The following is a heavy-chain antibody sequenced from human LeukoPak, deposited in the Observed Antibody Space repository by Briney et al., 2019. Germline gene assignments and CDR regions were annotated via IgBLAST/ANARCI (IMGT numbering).Heavy chain of an antibody. Sequence: PGGSLRLFCAASGFTFSSYAMSWVRQAPGKGLEWVSAISGSGGSTYYADSVKGRFTISRDNSKNTLYLQMNSLRAEDTAVYYCAKESTFGGVIGRSFFDYWGQGTLVTVSS. CDR1: GFTFSSYA. D-gene: IGHD3-16*02. V-gene: IGHV3-23*01. J-gene: IGHJ4*02. CDR3: AKESTFGGVIGRSFFDY. CDR2: ISGSGGST.